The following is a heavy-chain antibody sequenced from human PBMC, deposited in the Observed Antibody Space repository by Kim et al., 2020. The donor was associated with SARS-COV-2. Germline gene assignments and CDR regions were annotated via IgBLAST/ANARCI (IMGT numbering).Heavy chain of an antibody. V-gene: IGHV3-72*01. CDR1: GFSFSDHY. Sequence: GGSLRLSCAASGFSFSDHYMDWVRQAPGKGLEWVGRIRNKVSGHNPEYAASVKGRFTISRDDSKNSLYLQMNSLKTEDTAVYYCARGIVGAPFDSWDQGTLVTVSS. D-gene: IGHD1-26*01. CDR3: ARGIVGAPFDS. CDR2: IRNKVSGHNP. J-gene: IGHJ4*02.